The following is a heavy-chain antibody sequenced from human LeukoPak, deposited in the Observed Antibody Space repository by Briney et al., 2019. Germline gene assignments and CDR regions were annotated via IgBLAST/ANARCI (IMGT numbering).Heavy chain of an antibody. CDR3: ANFGGGGAVDY. Sequence: GGSLRLSCAASGFTFSNYPMQWVRQAPGKGLEWVALIWYDGTTEYYADSVKGRFTISRDNSKNTLYLQMNSLRAEDTAVYYCANFGGGGAVDYRGQGTLVTDSS. V-gene: IGHV3-30*02. CDR1: GFTFSNYP. J-gene: IGHJ4*02. CDR2: IWYDGTTE. D-gene: IGHD3-10*01.